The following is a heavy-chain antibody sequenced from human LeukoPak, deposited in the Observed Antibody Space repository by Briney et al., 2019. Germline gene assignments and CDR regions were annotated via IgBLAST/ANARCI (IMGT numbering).Heavy chain of an antibody. J-gene: IGHJ4*02. CDR1: GYTFTSYA. CDR2: INAGNGNT. Sequence: ASVKVSCKAPGYTFTSYAMHWVRQAPGQRLEWMGWINAGNGNTKYSQKFQGRVTITRDTSASTAYMELSSLRSEDTAVYYCARVKIGYSYGDFDYWGQGTLVTVSS. CDR3: ARVKIGYSYGDFDY. V-gene: IGHV1-3*01. D-gene: IGHD5-18*01.